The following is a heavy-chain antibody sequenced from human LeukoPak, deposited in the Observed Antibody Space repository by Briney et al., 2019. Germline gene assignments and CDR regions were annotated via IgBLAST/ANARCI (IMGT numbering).Heavy chain of an antibody. CDR2: IKQDGSEK. J-gene: IGHJ5*02. D-gene: IGHD1-26*01. CDR1: GFTFSSYW. V-gene: IGHV3-7*03. Sequence: GGSLRLSCAASGFTFSSYWMSWVRQAPGKGLEWVANIKQDGSEKYYVDSVKGRFTISRDNANNSLFLQMNSLRAEDTAVYYCAKRPSIIVGVSNWFDPWGQGTLATVSS. CDR3: AKRPSIIVGVSNWFDP.